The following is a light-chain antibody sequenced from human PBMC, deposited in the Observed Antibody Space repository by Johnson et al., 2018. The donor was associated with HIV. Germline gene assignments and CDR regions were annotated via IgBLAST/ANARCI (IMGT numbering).Light chain of an antibody. CDR3: GTWDSSLSAGGV. CDR1: SSNIGNNY. J-gene: IGLJ1*01. CDR2: ENN. Sequence: QLVLTQPPSVSAAPGQKVTISCSGSSSNIGNNYVSWYQQFPGTAPKLLIYENNKRPSGIPDRFSGSKSGTSATLGITGLQTGDEADYYCGTWDSSLSAGGVFGTGTKFTVL. V-gene: IGLV1-51*02.